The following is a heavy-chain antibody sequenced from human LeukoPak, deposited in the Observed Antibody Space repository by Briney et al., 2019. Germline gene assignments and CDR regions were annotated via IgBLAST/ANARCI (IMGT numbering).Heavy chain of an antibody. D-gene: IGHD5-12*01. J-gene: IGHJ4*02. CDR3: AKDSNSGYVSVGPDY. Sequence: GGSLRLSCQTSGFVFSNYGMHWVCQGPGKGLESVAFVRYDESNEYYADSVKGRFTISRDNSRNTLYLQMNSLRAEDTGVYSCAKDSNSGYVSVGPDYWGLGTLVTVSS. V-gene: IGHV3-30*02. CDR2: VRYDESNE. CDR1: GFVFSNYG.